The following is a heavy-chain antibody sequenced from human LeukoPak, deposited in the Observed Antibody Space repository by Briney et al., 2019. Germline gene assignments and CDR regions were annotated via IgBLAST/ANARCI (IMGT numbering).Heavy chain of an antibody. V-gene: IGHV4-61*08. D-gene: IGHD6-19*01. CDR3: ARGGGSSGWPYFDY. Sequence: SQTLSLTCTVSGGSISSGGYYWSWIRQHPGKGLEWIGYIYYSGSTNYNPSLKSRVTISMDTSKNQFSLKLSSVTAADTAVYYCARGGGSSGWPYFDYWGQGTLVTVSS. J-gene: IGHJ4*02. CDR1: GGSISSGGYY. CDR2: IYYSGST.